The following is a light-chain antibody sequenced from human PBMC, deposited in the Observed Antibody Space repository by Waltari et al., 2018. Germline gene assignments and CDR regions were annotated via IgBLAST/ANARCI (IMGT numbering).Light chain of an antibody. J-gene: IGKJ4*01. CDR2: GAS. Sequence: ELVMTQSPATLSVSPGARATLSCRASQSVSSNLAWYQQKPGQAPRLLIYGASTRATGIPARFSGSGSGTEFTLTISSMQSEDFAVYYCQQYNNWPPLTFGGGTKVEIK. CDR1: QSVSSN. CDR3: QQYNNWPPLT. V-gene: IGKV3-15*01.